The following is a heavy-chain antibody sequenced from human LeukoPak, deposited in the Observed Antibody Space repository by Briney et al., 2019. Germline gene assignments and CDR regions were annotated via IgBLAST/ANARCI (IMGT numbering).Heavy chain of an antibody. CDR2: INAGNGNT. V-gene: IGHV1-3*01. D-gene: IGHD3-16*02. CDR1: GYTFTSYA. CDR3: ARDSYDYVWGSYRYNGNFDY. Sequence: ASVKVSCKASGYTFTSYALHWVRQAPGQRLEWMGWINAGNGNTKYSQKFQGRVTITRDTSASTAYMELSSLRSEDTAVYYCARDSYDYVWGSYRYNGNFDYWGQGTLVTVSS. J-gene: IGHJ4*02.